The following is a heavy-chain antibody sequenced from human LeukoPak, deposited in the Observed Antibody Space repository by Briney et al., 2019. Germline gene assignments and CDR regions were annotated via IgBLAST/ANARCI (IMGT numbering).Heavy chain of an antibody. CDR3: AKGGGYWDY. D-gene: IGHD3-22*01. CDR1: GFTFSSYG. CDR2: IWYDGSNK. V-gene: IGHV3-33*06. J-gene: IGHJ4*02. Sequence: GRSLRLSCAASGFTFSSYGMHWVRQAPGKGREWVAVIWYDGSNKYYADSVKGRFTISRDNSKNTLYLQMNSLRAEDTAVYYCAKGGGYWDYWGQGTLVTVSS.